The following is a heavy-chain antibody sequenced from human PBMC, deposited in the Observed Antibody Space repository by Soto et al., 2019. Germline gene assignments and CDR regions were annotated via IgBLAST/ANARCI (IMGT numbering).Heavy chain of an antibody. D-gene: IGHD1-7*01. CDR2: IYYSGNT. J-gene: IGHJ4*02. CDR3: TRPKTGTTVFDY. Sequence: PXGTLSLTCTFSGGSISGSSYYWGWIRQPPGKGLEWIGSIYYSGNTYYNPSLKSRVTISVDTSKNQFSLRLTYVTAADTAVYYCTRPKTGTTVFDYWGQGALVPVSS. CDR1: GGSISGSSYY. V-gene: IGHV4-39*01.